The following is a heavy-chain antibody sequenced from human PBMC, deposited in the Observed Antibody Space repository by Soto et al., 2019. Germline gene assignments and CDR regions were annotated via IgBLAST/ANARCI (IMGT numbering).Heavy chain of an antibody. CDR1: GYTFTSYG. V-gene: IGHV1-18*01. J-gene: IGHJ5*02. Sequence: QVQLVQSGAEVKKPGASVKVSCKASGYTFTSYGISWVRQAPGQGLEWMGWISAYNGNTNYAQKLQGRVTMTTDTSTRTAYMELRSLRSDDTAVYYCARDSCSGGSCVSNWFDPWGQGTLVTVSS. CDR2: ISAYNGNT. CDR3: ARDSCSGGSCVSNWFDP. D-gene: IGHD2-15*01.